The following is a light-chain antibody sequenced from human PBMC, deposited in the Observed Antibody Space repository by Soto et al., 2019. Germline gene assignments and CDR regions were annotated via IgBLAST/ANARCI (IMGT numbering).Light chain of an antibody. J-gene: IGKJ5*01. CDR2: DAS. CDR3: QQRSNWPIT. V-gene: IGKV3-11*01. Sequence: EIVLTQSPDPLSLSPGERATLSCRASQSVSRYLAWYQQKPGQAPRLLIYDASNRATGIPARFSGSGSGTDFTLTISRLEPEDVAVYYCQQRSNWPITFGQGTRLEI. CDR1: QSVSRY.